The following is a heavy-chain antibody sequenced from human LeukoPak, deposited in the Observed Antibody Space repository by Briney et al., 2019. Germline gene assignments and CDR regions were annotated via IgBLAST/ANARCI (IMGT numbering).Heavy chain of an antibody. D-gene: IGHD2-2*01. CDR2: IKSKTDGGTT. V-gene: IGHV3-15*01. Sequence: PGGSLRLSCAASGFTFSNAWMSWVRQAPGKGLEWVGRIKSKTDGGTTDYAAPVKGRFTTSRDDSKNTLYLQMNSLKTEDTAVYYCTTDIVVVPAARYRPKTSDYWGQGTLVTVSS. CDR3: TTDIVVVPAARYRPKTSDY. J-gene: IGHJ4*02. CDR1: GFTFSNAW.